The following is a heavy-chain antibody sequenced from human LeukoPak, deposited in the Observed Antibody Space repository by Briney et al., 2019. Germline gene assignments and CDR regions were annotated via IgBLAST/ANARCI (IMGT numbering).Heavy chain of an antibody. J-gene: IGHJ5*02. CDR3: ARRGFGELLGNWFDP. CDR2: IYPDDSDT. CDR1: GYTFTSYW. D-gene: IGHD3-10*01. V-gene: IGHV5-51*01. Sequence: RGESLKISCKGSGYTFTSYWIGWVRQMPGKGLEWMGIIYPDDSDTRYSPSFQGQVTISVDKSISTAYLQWSSLKASDTAMYYCARRGFGELLGNWFDPWGQGTLVTVSS.